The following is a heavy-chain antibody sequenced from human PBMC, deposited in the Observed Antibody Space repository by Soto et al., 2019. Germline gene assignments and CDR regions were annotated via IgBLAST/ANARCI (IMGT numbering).Heavy chain of an antibody. CDR2: VQNRGSP. J-gene: IGHJ6*02. CDR3: ARWSSGTLGMDV. V-gene: IGHV4-61*01. D-gene: IGHD3-10*01. CDR1: GGSVNTDNYY. Sequence: QVQLQESGPGLVKPLETLSLTCAVSGGSVNTDNYYWTWIRRPPGRGLEWIGYVQNRGSPSYTPSLMCRVTFSVATSKTHFALKLTSVTAAATAVSYCARWSSGTLGMDVWGQGTTVTVSS.